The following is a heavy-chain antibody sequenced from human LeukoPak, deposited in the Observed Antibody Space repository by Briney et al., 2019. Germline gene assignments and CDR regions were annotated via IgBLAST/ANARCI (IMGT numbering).Heavy chain of an antibody. Sequence: PGRSLRLSCAASRFTFSSYGMHWVRQAPGKGLEWVAVISYAGNNRYYADSVKGRFTISRDNSKNTLYLQMNSLRAEDTAVYYCAKFLGPNCGGGSCYSPFDYWGQGTLVTVSS. CDR1: RFTFSSYG. V-gene: IGHV3-30*18. J-gene: IGHJ4*02. CDR3: AKFLGPNCGGGSCYSPFDY. CDR2: ISYAGNNR. D-gene: IGHD2-15*01.